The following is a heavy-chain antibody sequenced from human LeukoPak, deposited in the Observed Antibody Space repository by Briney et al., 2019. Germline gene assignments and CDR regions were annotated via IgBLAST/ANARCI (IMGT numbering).Heavy chain of an antibody. CDR2: ISAYNGNT. Sequence: ASVKVSCKASGCTFINYAINWVRQAPGQGLEWMGCISAYNGNTNYAQKLQGRLTMTTDTSTSTAYMELRNLRSDDTAVYYCARVKARVQPPNHYDYWGQGKLVSVSS. CDR3: ARVKARVQPPNHYDY. J-gene: IGHJ4*02. D-gene: IGHD1-14*01. V-gene: IGHV1-18*01. CDR1: GCTFINYA.